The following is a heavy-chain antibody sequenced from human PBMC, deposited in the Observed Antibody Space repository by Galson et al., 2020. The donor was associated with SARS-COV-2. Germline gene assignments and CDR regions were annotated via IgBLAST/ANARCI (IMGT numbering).Heavy chain of an antibody. CDR3: ARWSPEADIVVVPGMDV. Sequence: ASVKVSCKASGYTFTSYGISWVRQAPGQGLEWMGWISAYNGNTNYAQKLQGRVTMTTDTSTSTAYMELRSLRSDDTAGYYCARWSPEADIVVVPGMDVWGKGTTVTVSS. J-gene: IGHJ6*03. D-gene: IGHD2-2*01. V-gene: IGHV1-18*01. CDR1: GYTFTSYG. CDR2: ISAYNGNT.